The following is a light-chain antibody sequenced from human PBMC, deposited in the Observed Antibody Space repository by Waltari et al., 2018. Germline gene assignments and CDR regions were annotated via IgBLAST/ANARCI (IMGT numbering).Light chain of an antibody. CDR3: ATWDDSLSGVV. J-gene: IGLJ2*01. CDR1: SPNIGNNA. V-gene: IGLV1-36*01. CDR2: TNN. Sequence: QSVLTQPPSVSEAPRPRVPIPFPGSSPNIGNNAVTWYQQLPGKTPKLPIYTNNQRPSGVPDRFSGSKSGTSASLAISGLRSEDEADYYCATWDDSLSGVVFGGGTKLTVL.